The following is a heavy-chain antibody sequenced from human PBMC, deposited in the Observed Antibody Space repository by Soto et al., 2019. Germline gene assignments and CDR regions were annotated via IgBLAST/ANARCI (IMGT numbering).Heavy chain of an antibody. J-gene: IGHJ4*02. CDR3: AKDLYYYDSSGCLDY. CDR1: GFTFDDYA. V-gene: IGHV3-9*01. CDR2: ISWNSGSI. Sequence: SLRLSCAASGFTFDDYAMHWVRQAPGKGLEWVSGISWNSGSIGYADSVKGRFTISRDNAKNSLYLQMSSLRAEDTALYYCAKDLYYYDSSGCLDYWGQGTLVTVSS. D-gene: IGHD3-22*01.